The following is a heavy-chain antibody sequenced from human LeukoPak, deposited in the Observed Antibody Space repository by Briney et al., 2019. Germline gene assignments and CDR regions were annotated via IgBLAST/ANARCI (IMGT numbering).Heavy chain of an antibody. CDR1: GYSFTSYW. J-gene: IGHJ4*02. CDR2: IYPGDSDT. V-gene: IGHV5-51*01. D-gene: IGHD6-13*01. Sequence: GESLKISCKGSGYSFTSYWIGWVRQVPGKGLEYMGIIYPGDSDTRYSPSFQGQVTISADNSITTAYLQWSSLKASGTAMYYCATLYSSTWPIYWGQGTLVTVSS. CDR3: ATLYSSTWPIY.